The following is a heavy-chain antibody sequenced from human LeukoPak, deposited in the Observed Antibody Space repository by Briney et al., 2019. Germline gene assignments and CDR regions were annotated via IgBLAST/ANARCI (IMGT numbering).Heavy chain of an antibody. J-gene: IGHJ6*02. CDR2: ISWDSKNI. Sequence: GGSLRLSCAASGFTFDDYAMFWVRQAPGKGLEWVSGISWDSKNIGYAASVKGRFTISRDNAKNSLYLQLNSLRPEDTAFYYCARGNRDSSGFYYYYGMDVWGQGTTVTVSS. CDR1: GFTFDDYA. CDR3: ARGNRDSSGFYYYYGMDV. V-gene: IGHV3-9*01. D-gene: IGHD6-19*01.